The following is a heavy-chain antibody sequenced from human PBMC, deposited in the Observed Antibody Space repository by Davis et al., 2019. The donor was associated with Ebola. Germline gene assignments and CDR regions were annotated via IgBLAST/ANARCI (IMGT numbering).Heavy chain of an antibody. J-gene: IGHJ4*02. CDR1: GFTFSTYS. CDR2: ISSDSDYI. V-gene: IGHV3-21*01. CDR3: ASRTELRY. D-gene: IGHD1-26*01. Sequence: GGSLRLSCAASGFTFSTYSMSWVRQAPGKALEWVSSISSDSDYIYYADSAKGRFTISRDNSKNTLYLQMNSLRAEDTAVYYCASRTELRYWGQGTLVTVSS.